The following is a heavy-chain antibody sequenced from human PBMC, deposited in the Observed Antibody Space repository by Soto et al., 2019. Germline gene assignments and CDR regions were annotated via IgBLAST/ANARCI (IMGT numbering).Heavy chain of an antibody. J-gene: IGHJ4*02. V-gene: IGHV3-7*03. CDR3: ARDWGGLGY. CDR2: IIKDGSEK. CDR1: GFTVSSNY. D-gene: IGHD3-10*01. Sequence: GGSLRLSCAASGFTVSSNYMSWVRQAPGKGLEWVANIIKDGSEKSYVDSVKGRFTISRDNAKNSLYLEMNSLRVEDTAVYYCARDWGGLGYWGQGTLVTVSS.